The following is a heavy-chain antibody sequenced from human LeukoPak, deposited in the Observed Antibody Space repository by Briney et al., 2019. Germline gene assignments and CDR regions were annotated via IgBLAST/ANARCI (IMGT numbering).Heavy chain of an antibody. V-gene: IGHV4-61*08. D-gene: IGHD5-12*01. Sequence: PSETLSLTCTVSGGSISSGGYYWSWIRQHPGKGLEWIGYIYYSGSTYYNPSLKSRVTISVDTSKNQFSLKLSSVTAADTAVYYCARGSRDGYNFFDYWGQGTLVTVSS. CDR2: IYYSGST. CDR1: GGSISSGGYY. J-gene: IGHJ4*02. CDR3: ARGSRDGYNFFDY.